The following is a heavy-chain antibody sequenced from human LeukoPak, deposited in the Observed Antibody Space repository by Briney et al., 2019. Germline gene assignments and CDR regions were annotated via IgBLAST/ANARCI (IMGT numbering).Heavy chain of an antibody. V-gene: IGHV1-69*04. CDR1: GGTFSSYA. Sequence: GASVKVSCKASGGTFSSYAISWVRQAPGQGLEWMGRIIPILGIANYAQKFQGRVTITADKSTSTAYMELSSLRAEDTAVYYCAKDASFLIAVAGLGFDYWGQGTLVTVSS. D-gene: IGHD6-19*01. CDR2: IIPILGIA. CDR3: AKDASFLIAVAGLGFDY. J-gene: IGHJ4*02.